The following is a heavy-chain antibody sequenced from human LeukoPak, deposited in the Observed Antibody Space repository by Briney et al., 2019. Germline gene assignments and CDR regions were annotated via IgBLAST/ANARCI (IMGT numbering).Heavy chain of an antibody. CDR2: INAGNGKT. D-gene: IGHD6-6*01. V-gene: IGHV1-3*01. CDR1: QYTFTDYA. CDR3: ASGAARLYYYYGMDV. Sequence: ASVKVSCKASQYTFTDYAVHWVRQAPGQRLEWMGWINAGNGKTKYSQSFQGRVTITRDTSATTAYMELSSLRSEDTAVYYCASGAARLYYYYGMDVWGQGTTVTVSS. J-gene: IGHJ6*02.